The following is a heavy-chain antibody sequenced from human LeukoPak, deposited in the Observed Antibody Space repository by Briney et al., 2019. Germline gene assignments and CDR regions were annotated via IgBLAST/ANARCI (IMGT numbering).Heavy chain of an antibody. CDR2: IYYSGST. V-gene: IGHV4-30-4*08. Sequence: SETLSLTCTVSGGSISSGDYYWSWIRQPPGKGLEWIGYIYYSGSTYYNPSLKSRVTISVDTSKNQFSLKLSSVTAADTAVYYCARDSRDYSNYLPDWGQGTLVTVSS. J-gene: IGHJ4*02. CDR3: ARDSRDYSNYLPD. CDR1: GGSISSGDYY. D-gene: IGHD4-11*01.